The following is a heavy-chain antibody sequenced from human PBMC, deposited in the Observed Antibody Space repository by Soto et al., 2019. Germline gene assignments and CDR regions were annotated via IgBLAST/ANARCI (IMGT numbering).Heavy chain of an antibody. CDR2: IIPIFGTA. D-gene: IGHD2-15*01. CDR3: ARVECSGGSCYSAEYFQH. CDR1: GGTFSSYA. V-gene: IGHV1-69*13. Sequence: SVKVSCKASGGTFSSYATSWVRQAPGQGLEWMGGIIPIFGTANYAQKFQGRVTITADESTSTAYMELSSLRSEDTAVYYCARVECSGGSCYSAEYFQHWGQGTLVTVS. J-gene: IGHJ1*01.